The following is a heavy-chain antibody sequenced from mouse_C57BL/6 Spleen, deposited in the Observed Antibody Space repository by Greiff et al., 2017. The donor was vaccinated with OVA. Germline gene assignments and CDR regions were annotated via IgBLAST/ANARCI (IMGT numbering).Heavy chain of an antibody. CDR1: GFTFSDYG. Sequence: EVNLVASGGGLVQPGGSLKLSCAASGFTFSDYGMAWVRQAPRKGPEWVAFISNLAYSIYYADTVTGRFTISRENAKNTLYLEMSSLRSEDTAMYYCARLNYYGSSGGYFDYWGQGTTLTVSS. V-gene: IGHV5-15*01. D-gene: IGHD1-1*01. J-gene: IGHJ2*01. CDR3: ARLNYYGSSGGYFDY. CDR2: ISNLAYSI.